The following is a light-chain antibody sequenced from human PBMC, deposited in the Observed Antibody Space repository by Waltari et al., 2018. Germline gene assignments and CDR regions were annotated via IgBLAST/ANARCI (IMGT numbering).Light chain of an antibody. CDR1: QSIGSY. J-gene: IGKJ4*01. CDR3: QHRNTGLT. Sequence: EIVLTQSPVTLSLSPGDTATLSCRASQSIGSYLAWYQRKPGQAPRLHIYDASNRAAGIPPRFSGGGSGTDFTLTISGLEPEDFAVYYCQHRNTGLTFGGGTKVEIE. CDR2: DAS. V-gene: IGKV3-11*01.